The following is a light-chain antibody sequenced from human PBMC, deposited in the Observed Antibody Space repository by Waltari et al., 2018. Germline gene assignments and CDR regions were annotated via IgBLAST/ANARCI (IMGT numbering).Light chain of an antibody. Sequence: QSVLTQPRSVSGSPGQSVTISCTGTSSDVGGYNYGSWYQQHPGTAPKLRIYDVSNRPSGVPDRFSGSKSGNTASLTISGLQAEDEADYYCCSYAGSYTYVFGTGTKVTVL. CDR1: SSDVGGYNY. J-gene: IGLJ1*01. V-gene: IGLV2-11*01. CDR3: CSYAGSYTYV. CDR2: DVS.